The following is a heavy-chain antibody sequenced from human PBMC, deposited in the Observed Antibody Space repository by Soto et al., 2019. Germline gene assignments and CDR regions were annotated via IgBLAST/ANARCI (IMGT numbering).Heavy chain of an antibody. Sequence: GGSLRLSCAASGFTFSSYAMSWVRQAPGKGLEWVSAISGSGGSTYYADSVKGRFTISRDNSKNTLYLQMNSLRAEDTAVYYCAKSMEQYFDWIPHLNWLDPWGQGTLVTVSS. CDR1: GFTFSSYA. J-gene: IGHJ5*02. CDR3: AKSMEQYFDWIPHLNWLDP. V-gene: IGHV3-23*01. CDR2: ISGSGGST. D-gene: IGHD3-9*01.